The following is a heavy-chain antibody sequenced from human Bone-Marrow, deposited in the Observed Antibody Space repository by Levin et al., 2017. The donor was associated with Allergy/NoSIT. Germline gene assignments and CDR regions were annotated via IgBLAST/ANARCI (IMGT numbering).Heavy chain of an antibody. Sequence: GASVKVSCKASGYTFTSYYMHWVRQAPGQGLEWMGIINPSGGSTSYAQKFQGRVTMTRDTSTSTVYMELSSLRSEDTAVYYCARDRGTLVATTSGMDVWGQGTTVTVSS. CDR2: INPSGGST. CDR3: ARDRGTLVATTSGMDV. CDR1: GYTFTSYY. D-gene: IGHD5-12*01. V-gene: IGHV1-46*01. J-gene: IGHJ6*02.